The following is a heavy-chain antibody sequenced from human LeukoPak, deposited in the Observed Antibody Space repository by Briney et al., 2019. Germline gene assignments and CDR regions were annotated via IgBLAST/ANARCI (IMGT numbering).Heavy chain of an antibody. V-gene: IGHV4-30-2*01. CDR3: ARTRRAGAVDY. CDR2: IYHSGST. CDR1: GGSISSGGYS. J-gene: IGHJ4*02. Sequence: SETLSLTCAVSGGSISSGGYSWSWIRQPPGKGLEWIGYIYHSGSTYYNPSLKSRVTISVDRSKNQFSLKLSSVTAADTAVYYCARTRRAGAVDYLGQGTLVTVSS.